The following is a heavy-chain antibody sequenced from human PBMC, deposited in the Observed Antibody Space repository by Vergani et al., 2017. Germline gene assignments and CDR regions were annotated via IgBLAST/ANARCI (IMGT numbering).Heavy chain of an antibody. V-gene: IGHV3-73*01. CDR2: IRSKANSYAT. CDR1: GFTFSGSA. J-gene: IGHJ6*02. D-gene: IGHD3-10*01. CDR3: TRGSSVTMVRGASYYYYGMDV. Sequence: EVQLVESGGGLLQPGGSLKLSCAASGFTFSGSAMHWVRQASGKGLEWVGRIRSKANSYATAYAASVKGRFTISRDDSKNTAYLQMNSLKTEDTAVYYCTRGSSVTMVRGASYYYYGMDVWGQGP.